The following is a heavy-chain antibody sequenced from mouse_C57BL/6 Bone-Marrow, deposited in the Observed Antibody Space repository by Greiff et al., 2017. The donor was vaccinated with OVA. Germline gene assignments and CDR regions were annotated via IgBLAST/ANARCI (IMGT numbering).Heavy chain of an antibody. V-gene: IGHV1-66*01. CDR2: IYPGSGNT. D-gene: IGHD1-2*01. J-gene: IGHJ2*01. Sequence: VQLVESGPELVKPGASVKISCKASGYSFTSFYIPWVHQRPGQGLEWVGWIYPGSGNTKYNEKFKGKATLTADTSSSTDYMQLSSLTSEDSAVYYCARYYSCYDYWGQGNTLTVSS. CDR1: GYSFTSFY. CDR3: ARYYSCYDY.